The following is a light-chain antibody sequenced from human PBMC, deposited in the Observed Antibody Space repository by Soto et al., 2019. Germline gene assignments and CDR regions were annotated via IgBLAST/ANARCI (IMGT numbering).Light chain of an antibody. Sequence: QSALTQPASVSGSPGQSITISCTGTSSDVGAYNLVSWYQHHPGKAPKFIMCEVSYRPSGVSNRFSGSKSGNTASLTISGLQAEDEADYYCSSYTSTSTILFGGGTKLTVL. CDR3: SSYTSTSTIL. CDR1: SSDVGAYNL. CDR2: EVS. V-gene: IGLV2-14*01. J-gene: IGLJ2*01.